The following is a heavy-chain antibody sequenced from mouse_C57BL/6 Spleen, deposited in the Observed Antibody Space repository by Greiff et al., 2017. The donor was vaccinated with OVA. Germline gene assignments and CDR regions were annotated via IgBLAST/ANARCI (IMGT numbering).Heavy chain of an antibody. V-gene: IGHV1-15*01. Sequence: QVQLQQSGAELVRPGASVTLSCKASGYTFTDYEMHWVKQTPVHGLEWIGAIDPETGGTAYNQKFKGKAILTADKSSSTAYMELRSLTSEDSAVYYCTRRGGGDGDYWGQGTTLTVSS. D-gene: IGHD3-3*01. CDR2: IDPETGGT. CDR3: TRRGGGDGDY. J-gene: IGHJ2*01. CDR1: GYTFTDYE.